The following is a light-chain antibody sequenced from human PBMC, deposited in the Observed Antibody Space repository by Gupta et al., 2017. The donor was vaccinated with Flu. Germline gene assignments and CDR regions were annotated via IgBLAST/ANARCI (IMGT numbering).Light chain of an antibody. Sequence: QTARLTCGGLNIGSSYVHWYQQRPGRAPVLVVYDNNDRPSGIPERFSGANSGNTATLTIARVEAGDEADYYCQIWDITSEHPGVFGGGTKLTVL. CDR3: QIWDITSEHPGV. J-gene: IGLJ3*02. CDR2: DNN. V-gene: IGLV3-21*02. CDR1: NIGSSY.